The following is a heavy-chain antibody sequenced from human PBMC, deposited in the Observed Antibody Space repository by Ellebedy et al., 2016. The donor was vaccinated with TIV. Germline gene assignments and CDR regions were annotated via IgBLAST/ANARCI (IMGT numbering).Heavy chain of an antibody. Sequence: ASVKVSCKASGYIFSTYVIGWVRQAPGQGLEWMGWISPYNGDTNYAQKLQGRVTMTRDTSTSTVYMELSSLRSEDTAVYYCARDLRLAAAGDGMDVWGQGTTVTVSS. CDR2: ISPYNGDT. D-gene: IGHD6-13*01. CDR3: ARDLRLAAAGDGMDV. V-gene: IGHV1-18*01. J-gene: IGHJ6*02. CDR1: GYIFSTYV.